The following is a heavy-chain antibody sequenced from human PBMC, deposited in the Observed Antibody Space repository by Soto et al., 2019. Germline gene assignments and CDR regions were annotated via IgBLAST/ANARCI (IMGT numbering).Heavy chain of an antibody. CDR3: AGPYCSGGSCQPGVDV. Sequence: GESLKISCKGSGYSFTSYWIGWVRQMPGKGLEWMGIIYPGDSDTRYSPSFQGQVTISADKSISTAYLQWSSLKASDTAMYYCAGPYCSGGSCQPGVDVWGQGTTVTVSS. CDR1: GYSFTSYW. J-gene: IGHJ6*02. V-gene: IGHV5-51*01. CDR2: IYPGDSDT. D-gene: IGHD2-15*01.